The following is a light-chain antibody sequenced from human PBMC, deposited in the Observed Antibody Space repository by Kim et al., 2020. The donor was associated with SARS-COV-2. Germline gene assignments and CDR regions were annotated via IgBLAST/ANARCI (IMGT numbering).Light chain of an antibody. CDR1: SGHSSYA. J-gene: IGLJ3*02. CDR3: QTWGTGIRV. Sequence: QLVLTQSPSASASLGASVKLTCTLNSGHSSYAIAWHQQQPEKGPRYLMKVNSDGSHSKGDGIPDRFSGSSSGAERYLTISSLQSEDEADYYCQTWGTGIRVSGGGTKVTFL. CDR2: VNSDGSH. V-gene: IGLV4-69*01.